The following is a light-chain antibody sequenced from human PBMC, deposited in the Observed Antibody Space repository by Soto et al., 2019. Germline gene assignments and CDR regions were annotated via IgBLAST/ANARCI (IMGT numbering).Light chain of an antibody. CDR3: QQYNNWPIT. V-gene: IGKV3-15*01. J-gene: IGKJ5*01. CDR2: GAS. CDR1: QSGSSY. Sequence: EIVFTQSPTTLSFSPRERATLSCRASQSGSSYLAWYQQKPGQAPRLLIYGASTRATGIPARFSGSGSGTEFTLTISSLQSEDLAVYYCQQYNNWPITSGQGARLEIK.